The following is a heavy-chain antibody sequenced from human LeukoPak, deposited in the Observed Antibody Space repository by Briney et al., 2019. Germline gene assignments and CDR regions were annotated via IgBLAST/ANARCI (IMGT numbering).Heavy chain of an antibody. CDR2: INPNSGGT. Sequence: ASVKVSCKASGYTFTGYYMHWVRQAPGQGLEWMGRINPNSGGTNYAQKFQGRVTMTRDTSISTAYMELSRLRSDDTAVYYCARVGIVVVVAAVSSYNWFDPWGQGTLVTVSS. CDR3: ARVGIVVVVAAVSSYNWFDP. D-gene: IGHD2-15*01. CDR1: GYTFTGYY. V-gene: IGHV1-2*06. J-gene: IGHJ5*02.